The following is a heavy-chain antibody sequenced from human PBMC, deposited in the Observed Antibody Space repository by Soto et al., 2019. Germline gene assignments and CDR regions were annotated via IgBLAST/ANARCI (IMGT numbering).Heavy chain of an antibody. V-gene: IGHV3-33*01. CDR1: GFPFSSYG. CDR2: IWYDGSNK. J-gene: IGHJ4*02. Sequence: QVQLVESGGGVVQPGRSLRLSSAASGFPFSSYGMHWVRQAPGTGLEWVAVIWYDGSNKYYAESVKGRFTISRDNSKNELYLQMSGLRAEDTAVYYCARDPYRTMVRFYYRGRGSMVTVSS. D-gene: IGHD3-10*01. CDR3: ARDPYRTMVRFYY.